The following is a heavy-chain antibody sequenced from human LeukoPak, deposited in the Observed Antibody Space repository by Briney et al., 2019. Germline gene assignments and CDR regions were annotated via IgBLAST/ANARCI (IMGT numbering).Heavy chain of an antibody. CDR3: ARGLTPYTSGCCWFDP. V-gene: IGHV3-48*03. CDR2: ISSSGSTI. J-gene: IGHJ5*02. CDR1: GFTFSSYE. Sequence: GGSLRLSCAASGFTFSSYEMNWVRQAPGKGLEWVSYISSSGSTIYYADSVKGRFTISRDNDKNSLYLQMNSLRDADTAVYYCARGLTPYTSGCCWFDPWGQGTLVTVSS. D-gene: IGHD6-19*01.